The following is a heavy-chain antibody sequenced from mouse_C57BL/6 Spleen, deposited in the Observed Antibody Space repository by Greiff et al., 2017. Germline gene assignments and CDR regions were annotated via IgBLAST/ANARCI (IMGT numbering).Heavy chain of an antibody. CDR2: IYPGDGDT. D-gene: IGHD1-1*01. V-gene: IGHV1-82*01. CDR1: GYAFSSSW. Sequence: VQLQQSGPELVKPGASVKISCKASGYAFSSSWMNWVKQRPGKGLEWIGRIYPGDGDTNSNGKFKGKATLTADKSSSTAYMQLSSLTSEDSAVYFCARRIYYYGSSYVESAMDYWGQGTSVTVSS. CDR3: ARRIYYYGSSYVESAMDY. J-gene: IGHJ4*01.